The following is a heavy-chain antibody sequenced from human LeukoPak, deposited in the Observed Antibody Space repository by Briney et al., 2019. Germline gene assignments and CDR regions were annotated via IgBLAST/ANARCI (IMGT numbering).Heavy chain of an antibody. D-gene: IGHD6-19*01. CDR3: ARGRGSQWLAYSWFDP. CDR2: ISSNGGST. J-gene: IGHJ5*02. CDR1: GFTFSSYA. Sequence: GGSLRLSCAASGFTFSSYAMHWVRQAPGKGLEYVSAISSNGGSTYYANSVKGRFTISRDNSKNTLYLQMGSLRAEDMAVYYCARGRGSQWLAYSWFDPWGQGTLVTVSS. V-gene: IGHV3-64*01.